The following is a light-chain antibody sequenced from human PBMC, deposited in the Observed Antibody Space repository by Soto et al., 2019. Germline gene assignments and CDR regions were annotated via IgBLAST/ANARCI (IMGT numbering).Light chain of an antibody. CDR3: ATWDDSLSGAV. Sequence: QSVLTQPPSASGTPGQRVTISCSGSSSNIGTNYIYWYQQLPGTAPKLLISRNDQRPSGVRDRFSGSKSGTSASLAISGLRSEDEADYYCATWDDSLSGAVFGGGTQLTVL. V-gene: IGLV1-47*01. CDR1: SSNIGTNY. J-gene: IGLJ7*01. CDR2: RND.